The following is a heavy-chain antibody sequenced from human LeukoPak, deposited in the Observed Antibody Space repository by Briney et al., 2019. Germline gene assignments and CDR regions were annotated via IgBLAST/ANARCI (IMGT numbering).Heavy chain of an antibody. V-gene: IGHV3-23*01. CDR1: GFTFSSYV. Sequence: PGGSLRLSCAASGFTFSSYVMSWVRQAPGKGLEWVSAISGSGGTTYYADSVKGRFTISRDNYKNTLYLQMNSLRAEDTAVYYCARDQASYYGPGSYYATLDYWGQGTLVTVPS. D-gene: IGHD3-10*01. J-gene: IGHJ4*02. CDR3: ARDQASYYGPGSYYATLDY. CDR2: ISGSGGTT.